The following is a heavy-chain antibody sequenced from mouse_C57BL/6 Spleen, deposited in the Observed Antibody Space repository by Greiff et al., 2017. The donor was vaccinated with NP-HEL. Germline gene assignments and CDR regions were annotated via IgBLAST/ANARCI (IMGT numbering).Heavy chain of an antibody. V-gene: IGHV1-15*01. J-gene: IGHJ2*01. CDR3: TRRGVYYYGSGFDY. D-gene: IGHD1-1*01. CDR2: IDPETGGT. Sequence: VQLQQSGAELVRPGASVTLSCKASGYTFTDYEMHWVKQTPVHGLEWIGAIDPETGGTAYNQKFKGKAILTADKSSSTAYMELRSLTSEDSAVYYGTRRGVYYYGSGFDYWGQGTTLTVSS. CDR1: GYTFTDYE.